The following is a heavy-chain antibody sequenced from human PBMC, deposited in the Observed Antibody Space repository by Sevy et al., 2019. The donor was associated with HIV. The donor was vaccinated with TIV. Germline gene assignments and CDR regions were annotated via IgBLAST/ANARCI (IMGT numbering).Heavy chain of an antibody. V-gene: IGHV4-59*01. D-gene: IGHD6-13*01. Sequence: SKTLSLTCTVSGDSISNYYWSWIRQPPGKGLEWIGYLFYSGSTNYNPSLKSRVTISVDTTKNQVSLKVRSVTAADTAVYYCARGIAAPRGMDVWGQGTTVTVSS. CDR1: GDSISNYY. J-gene: IGHJ6*02. CDR3: ARGIAAPRGMDV. CDR2: LFYSGST.